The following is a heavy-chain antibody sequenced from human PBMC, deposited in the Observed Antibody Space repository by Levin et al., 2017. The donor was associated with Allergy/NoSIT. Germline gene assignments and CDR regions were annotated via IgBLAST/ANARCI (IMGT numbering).Heavy chain of an antibody. D-gene: IGHD6-19*01. CDR2: IWYDGSNK. J-gene: IGHJ4*02. CDR1: GFTFSSYG. V-gene: IGHV3-33*01. CDR3: ARDLLSIAVAAADY. Sequence: GGSLRLSCAASGFTFSSYGMHWVRQAPGKGLEWVAVIWYDGSNKYYADSVKGRFTISRDNSKNTLYLQMNSLRAEDTAVYYCARDLLSIAVAAADYWGQGTLVTVSS.